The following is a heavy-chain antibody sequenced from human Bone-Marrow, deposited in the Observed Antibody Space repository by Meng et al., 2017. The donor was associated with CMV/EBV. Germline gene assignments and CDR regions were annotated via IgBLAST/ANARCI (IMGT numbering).Heavy chain of an antibody. Sequence: SETLSLTCTVSGGSISGSNYYWGWIRQPPGKGLYNPSLNSRVTISVDTSKNQFSLKLGSVTAADAAVHSCARRGGSYHYWRYFDYWGQGTLVTVSS. J-gene: IGHJ4*02. CDR1: GGSISGSNYY. CDR3: ARRGGSYHYWRYFDY. V-gene: IGHV4-39*01. D-gene: IGHD1-26*01.